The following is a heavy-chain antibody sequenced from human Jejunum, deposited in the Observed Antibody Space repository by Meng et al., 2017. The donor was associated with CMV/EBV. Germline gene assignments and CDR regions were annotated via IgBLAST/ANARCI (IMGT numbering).Heavy chain of an antibody. J-gene: IGHJ3*02. CDR1: SSYE. Sequence: SSYEMNWVRQAPGKGLEWVSHISDFGSAIYYAESVKGRFTISRDNARNPLYLQMNSLRVEDTAPYYCARKPPNGRFGEPRVSFENWGQGTMVTVSS. CDR2: ISDFGSAI. D-gene: IGHD3-10*01. V-gene: IGHV3-48*03. CDR3: ARKPPNGRFGEPRVSFEN.